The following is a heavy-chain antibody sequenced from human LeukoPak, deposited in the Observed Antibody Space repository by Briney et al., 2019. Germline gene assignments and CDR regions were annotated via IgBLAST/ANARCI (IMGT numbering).Heavy chain of an antibody. CDR2: TKSKTDGGTT. Sequence: GGSLRLSCAAAGFTFDNAWMSWVRQAPGKGLEWVGRTKSKTDGGTTDYAAPVKGRFTISRDASKDTLYLQMDSLKTEDTAVYYCTARALGTWFSPADFDYWGQGTLATVSS. CDR1: GFTFDNAW. D-gene: IGHD3-10*01. V-gene: IGHV3-15*01. J-gene: IGHJ4*02. CDR3: TARALGTWFSPADFDY.